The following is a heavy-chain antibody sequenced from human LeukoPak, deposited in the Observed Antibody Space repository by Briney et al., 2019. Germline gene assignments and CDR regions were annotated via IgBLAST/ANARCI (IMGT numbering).Heavy chain of an antibody. V-gene: IGHV1-18*04. Sequence: ASVKVSCKASGYTFTSYGISWVRQAPGQGREWMGWISAYNGNTNYAQKLQGRVTMTTDTSTSTAYMELRSLRSDDTAVYYCARDSVCSGGSCYSHYFDYWGQGTLVTVSS. D-gene: IGHD2-15*01. CDR1: GYTFTSYG. J-gene: IGHJ4*02. CDR3: ARDSVCSGGSCYSHYFDY. CDR2: ISAYNGNT.